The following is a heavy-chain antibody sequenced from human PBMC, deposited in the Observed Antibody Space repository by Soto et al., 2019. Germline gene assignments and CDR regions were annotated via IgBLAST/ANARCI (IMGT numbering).Heavy chain of an antibody. Sequence: QLQLQESGPGLVKPSETLSLTCTVSGGSISSSSYYWGWIRQPPGKGLEYIGSIYYSGSTYYNPSLQSRVPISVDTFKNQFSLKLSSVTAADTAVYYCASQTTGIVGGGWGQGTLVTVSS. V-gene: IGHV4-39*01. J-gene: IGHJ4*02. CDR1: GGSISSSSYY. D-gene: IGHD1-26*01. CDR2: IYYSGST. CDR3: ASQTTGIVGGG.